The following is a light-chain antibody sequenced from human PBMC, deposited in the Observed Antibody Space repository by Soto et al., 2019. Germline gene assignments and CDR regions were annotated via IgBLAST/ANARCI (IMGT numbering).Light chain of an antibody. V-gene: IGLV3-1*01. Sequence: SYELTQPPSVPVSPGQTASITCSGDKLGDKYACWYQQKPGQSPVLVIYQDSKRPSGIPERFSGSNSGNTATLTISGTQAMDEADYYCQAWDSSTGGYVFGTGTKLTVL. J-gene: IGLJ1*01. CDR1: KLGDKY. CDR3: QAWDSSTGGYV. CDR2: QDS.